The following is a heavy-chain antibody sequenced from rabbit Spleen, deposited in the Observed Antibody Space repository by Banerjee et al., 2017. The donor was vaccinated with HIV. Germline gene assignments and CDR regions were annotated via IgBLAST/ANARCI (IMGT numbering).Heavy chain of an antibody. V-gene: IGHV1S7*01. CDR2: IDPVFGST. D-gene: IGHD8-1*01. Sequence: QLKESGGGLVQPGGSLKLSCKASGFTLSSYYMNWVRQAPGKGLEWIGYIDPVFGSTSYASWVNGRFTISSHNAQNTLYLQLNSLTAADTATYFCARDGAGSSYFNLWGPGTLVTVS. CDR3: ARDGAGSSYFNL. J-gene: IGHJ4*01. CDR1: GFTLSSYY.